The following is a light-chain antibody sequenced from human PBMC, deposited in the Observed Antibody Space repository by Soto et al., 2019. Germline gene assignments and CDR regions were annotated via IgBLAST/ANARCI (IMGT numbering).Light chain of an antibody. J-gene: IGKJ5*01. CDR2: GAS. V-gene: IGKV3-15*01. CDR3: QQYNNWPAIT. CDR1: QSISSN. Sequence: IVMAQSPATLSVSLGERATLSCRASQSISSNLAWYQQKPGQAPRLLIYGASTRATGIPARFSGSGSGTEFTLTISNLQSEDFAVYYCQQYNNWPAITFGQGTRLEIK.